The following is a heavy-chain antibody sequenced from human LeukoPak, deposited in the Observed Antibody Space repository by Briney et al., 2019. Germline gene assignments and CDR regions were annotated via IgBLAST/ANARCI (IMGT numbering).Heavy chain of an antibody. CDR1: GFTFSSYG. J-gene: IGHJ4*02. D-gene: IGHD2-2*01. CDR2: ISYDGSNK. CDR3: AEDHYGYCSSTSCRGSSSWALFDY. V-gene: IGHV3-30*18. Sequence: PGGSLRLSCAASGFTFSSYGMHWVRQAPGKGLEWVAVISYDGSNKYYADSVKGRFTISRDNSKNTLYLQMNSLRAEDTAVYYCAEDHYGYCSSTSCRGSSSWALFDYWGQGTLVTVSS.